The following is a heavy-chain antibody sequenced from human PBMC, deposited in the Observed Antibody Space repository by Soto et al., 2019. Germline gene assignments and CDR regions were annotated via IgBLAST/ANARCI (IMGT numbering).Heavy chain of an antibody. D-gene: IGHD5-12*01. Sequence: QVQLQESGPGLVKPSQTLSLTCTVSGGSISSGGYYWSWIRQHPGKGLEWIGYIYYRGSTHYNPSLQRRVTISGDTYKNQFSAKLSSVTAADTAVYYCARVRDGYNVPFDYWGQGTLVTVSS. CDR1: GGSISSGGYY. J-gene: IGHJ4*02. V-gene: IGHV4-31*03. CDR3: ARVRDGYNVPFDY. CDR2: IYYRGST.